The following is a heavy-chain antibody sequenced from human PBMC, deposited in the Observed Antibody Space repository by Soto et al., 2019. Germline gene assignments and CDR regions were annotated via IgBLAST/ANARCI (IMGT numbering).Heavy chain of an antibody. Sequence: QVQLVQSGAEEKKPGASVKVSCKASGYTFTSYAMHWVRQAPGQRLEWMGWINAGNGNTKYSQKFQGRVTITRDTSASTAYMELSSLRSEDTAVYYCERGIKIPTPLDYWGQGTLVTVSS. V-gene: IGHV1-3*05. J-gene: IGHJ4*02. CDR1: GYTFTSYA. D-gene: IGHD1-20*01. CDR2: INAGNGNT. CDR3: ERGIKIPTPLDY.